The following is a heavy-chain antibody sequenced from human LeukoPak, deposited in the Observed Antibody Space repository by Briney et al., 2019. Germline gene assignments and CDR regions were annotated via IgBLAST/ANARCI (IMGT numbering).Heavy chain of an antibody. J-gene: IGHJ6*04. D-gene: IGHD3-9*01. Sequence: SETLSLTCAVYGGSFSGYYWSWIRQPPGKGLEWIGEINHSGSTNYNPSLKSRFTISVDTSKNQFSLKLSSVTAADTAVYYCARDKYYDILTGYPGYYYYGMDVWGKGTTVTVSS. CDR2: INHSGST. CDR3: ARDKYYDILTGYPGYYYYGMDV. CDR1: GGSFSGYY. V-gene: IGHV4-34*01.